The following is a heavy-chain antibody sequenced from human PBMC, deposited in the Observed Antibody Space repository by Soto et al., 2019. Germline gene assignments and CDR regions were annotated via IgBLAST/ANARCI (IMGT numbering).Heavy chain of an antibody. V-gene: IGHV4-30-2*01. Sequence: SETLSLTWAVSGGSISSGGYCWSWIRQPPGKGLEWIGYIYHSGSTYYNPSLKSRVTISVDRSKNQFSLKLSSVTAADTAVYYCATAPGPYWGQGTLVTVSS. CDR3: ATAPGPY. CDR2: IYHSGST. J-gene: IGHJ4*02. CDR1: GGSISSGGYC.